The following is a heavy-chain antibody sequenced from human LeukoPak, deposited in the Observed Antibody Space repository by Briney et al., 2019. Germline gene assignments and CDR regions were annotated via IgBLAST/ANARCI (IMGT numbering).Heavy chain of an antibody. CDR2: IIPIFGTA. CDR1: GGTFSSYA. J-gene: IGHJ5*02. V-gene: IGHV1-69*05. D-gene: IGHD2-15*01. Sequence: VASVKVSRKASGGTFSSYAISWVRQAPGQGLEWMGRIIPIFGTANYAQKSQGRVTITTDESTSTAYMELSSLRSEDTAVYYCARTKNSYTDINTAWFDPWGQGTLVTVSS. CDR3: ARTKNSYTDINTAWFDP.